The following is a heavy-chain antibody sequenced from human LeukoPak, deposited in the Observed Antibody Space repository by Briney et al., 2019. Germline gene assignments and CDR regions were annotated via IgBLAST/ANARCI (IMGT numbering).Heavy chain of an antibody. D-gene: IGHD1-26*01. CDR3: ARGGIVGSAFDY. J-gene: IGHJ4*02. Sequence: GESLKISCQRSGSIFSSYWIGCVRQLPGKGLEWMGIIYPGVSDTRYSPSFQGQVPISADNFIRPAYLQWSSLKASNTAMYYCARGGIVGSAFDYWGQGTLVTVSS. CDR2: IYPGVSDT. CDR1: GSIFSSYW. V-gene: IGHV5-51*01.